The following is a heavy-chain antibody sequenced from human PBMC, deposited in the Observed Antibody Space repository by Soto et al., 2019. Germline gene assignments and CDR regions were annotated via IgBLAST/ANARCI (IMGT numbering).Heavy chain of an antibody. CDR1: CGSFIGYY. J-gene: IGHJ5*02. V-gene: IGHV4-34*01. CDR2: INHSGST. Sequence: SETLSLTCAVYCGSFIGYYWSWIRQPPGKGLEWIGEINHSGSTNYNPSLKSRVTISVDTSKNQFSLKLSSVTAADTAVYYCARSLGSRTNWFDPWGQGTLVTVSS. CDR3: ARSLGSRTNWFDP. D-gene: IGHD2-8*01.